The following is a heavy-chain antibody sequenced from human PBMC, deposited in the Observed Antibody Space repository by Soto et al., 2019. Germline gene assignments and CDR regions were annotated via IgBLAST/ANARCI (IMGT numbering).Heavy chain of an antibody. J-gene: IGHJ6*01. CDR2: ISSGSIYI. V-gene: IGHV3-21*01. CDR3: ARDGDVDTETITYYYGIDV. D-gene: IGHD5-18*01. CDR1: GFTFSSFT. Sequence: PGGSLRLSCEVSGFTFSSFTMYWVRQAPGKGLEWVSSISSGSIYINYANSVKGRFTISRDNAKNSLYLQMNSLRAEETAVYYCARDGDVDTETITYYYGIDVWGQGTTVTGLL.